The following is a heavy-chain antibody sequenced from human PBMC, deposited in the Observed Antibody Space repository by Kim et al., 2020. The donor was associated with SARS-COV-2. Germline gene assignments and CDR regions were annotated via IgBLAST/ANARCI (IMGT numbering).Heavy chain of an antibody. Sequence: YTPSLKSRVTISVDTAKNQFALKLSPVTAADTAVYVCARVPGREPIRFDPWGQGTLVTVSS. D-gene: IGHD1-26*01. J-gene: IGHJ5*02. V-gene: IGHV4-59*01. CDR3: ARVPGREPIRFDP.